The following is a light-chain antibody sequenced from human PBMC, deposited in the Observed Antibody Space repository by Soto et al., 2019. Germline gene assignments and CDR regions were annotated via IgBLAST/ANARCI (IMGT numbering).Light chain of an antibody. CDR3: QQRSKWPLT. J-gene: IGKJ4*01. V-gene: IGKV3-11*01. CDR2: DAS. Sequence: EIMLTQSPATLSLSPGERATLSCRASQSVSSDLAWYQQKPGQAPRLLIYDASNRATGIPARFSGSGSGTDFALIISSLEPEDLAVYYCQQRSKWPLTFGGGTKVEIK. CDR1: QSVSSD.